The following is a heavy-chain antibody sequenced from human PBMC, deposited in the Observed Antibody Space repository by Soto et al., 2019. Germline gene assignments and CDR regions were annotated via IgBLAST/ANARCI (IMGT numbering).Heavy chain of an antibody. CDR2: ISYDGSNK. V-gene: IGHV3-30*18. Sequence: GGSLRLSCAASGFTFSCYGMHWVRQAPGKGLEWVAVISYDGSNKYYADSVKGRFTISRDNSKNTLYLQMNSLRAEDTAVYYCAKDYGGNRYYYYGMDVWGQGTTVTVSS. CDR1: GFTFSCYG. CDR3: AKDYGGNRYYYYGMDV. D-gene: IGHD4-17*01. J-gene: IGHJ6*02.